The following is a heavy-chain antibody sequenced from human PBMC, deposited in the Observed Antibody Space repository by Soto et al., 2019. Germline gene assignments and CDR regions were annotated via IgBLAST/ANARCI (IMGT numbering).Heavy chain of an antibody. D-gene: IGHD2-21*01. CDR1: GFTFSSYG. Sequence: VQLVESGGGVVQPGRSLRLSCAASGFTFSSYGIHWVRQAPGKGLEWLSIISFDGNSFNYADSVKGRFTISRDNSKNTVYLQMNSLTVEDTAVYYCARDLLPFCGAYPLDYWGQGTLVIASS. J-gene: IGHJ4*02. CDR2: ISFDGNSF. CDR3: ARDLLPFCGAYPLDY. V-gene: IGHV3-30*19.